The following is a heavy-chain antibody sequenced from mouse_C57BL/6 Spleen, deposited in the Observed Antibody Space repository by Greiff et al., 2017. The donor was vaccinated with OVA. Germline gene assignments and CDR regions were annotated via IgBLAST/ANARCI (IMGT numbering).Heavy chain of an antibody. CDR2: ISSGSSTI. CDR1: GFTFSDYG. D-gene: IGHD1-1*01. J-gene: IGHJ2*01. Sequence: EVQGVESGGGLVKPGGSLKLSCAASGFTFSDYGMHWVRQAPEKGLEWVAYISSGSSTIYYADTVKGRFTISRDNAKSTLFLQMTSLRSEDTAMYYCARNYYGSSHGFFDYWGQGTTLTVSS. CDR3: ARNYYGSSHGFFDY. V-gene: IGHV5-17*01.